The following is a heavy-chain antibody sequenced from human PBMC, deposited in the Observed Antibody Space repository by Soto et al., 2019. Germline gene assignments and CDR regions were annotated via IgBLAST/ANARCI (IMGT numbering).Heavy chain of an antibody. CDR3: ARGPITQTSFIDH. CDR2: ISYDGSNQ. D-gene: IGHD1-20*01. Sequence: QVQVVESGGGVVQPGGSLRLSCEASEFTFSSYPMHWVRQAPGKGLEWVTLISYDGSNQYYADSVKGRFTISRDNSKDTLYLQMHSLTSDDTAVYFCARGPITQTSFIDHWGKGTLVTVSS. CDR1: EFTFSSYP. J-gene: IGHJ4*02. V-gene: IGHV3-30-3*01.